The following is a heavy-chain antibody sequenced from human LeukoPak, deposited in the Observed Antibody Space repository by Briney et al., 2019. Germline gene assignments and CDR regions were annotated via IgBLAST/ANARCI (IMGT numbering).Heavy chain of an antibody. J-gene: IGHJ6*02. Sequence: GGSLRLSCAASGFTFSSYAMSWVRQAPGKGLEWVSAISGSGGSTYYADSVKGRFTISRDNAKNTLYLQMNSLRAEDTALYYCARATIFGVAHGMDVWGQGTTVTVSS. D-gene: IGHD3-3*01. V-gene: IGHV3-23*01. CDR3: ARATIFGVAHGMDV. CDR1: GFTFSSYA. CDR2: ISGSGGST.